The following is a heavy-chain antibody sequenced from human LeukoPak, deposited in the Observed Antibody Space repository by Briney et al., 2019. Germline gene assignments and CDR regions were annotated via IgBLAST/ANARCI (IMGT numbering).Heavy chain of an antibody. CDR2: INHSGST. CDR3: ARGRNYYGSGSYYNGWRMDV. CDR1: GGSFSGYY. Sequence: SETLSLTFAFYGGSFSGYYWSWIRQPPGKGLEWIGEINHSGSTNYNPSLKSRVTISVDTSKKQFSLKLSSVTAADTAVYYCARGRNYYGSGSYYNGWRMDVWGKGTTVTVSS. J-gene: IGHJ6*04. V-gene: IGHV4-34*01. D-gene: IGHD3-10*01.